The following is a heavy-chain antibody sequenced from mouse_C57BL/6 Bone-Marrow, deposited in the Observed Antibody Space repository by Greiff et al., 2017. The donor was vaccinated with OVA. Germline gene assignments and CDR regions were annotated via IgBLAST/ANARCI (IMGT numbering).Heavy chain of an antibody. Sequence: HVQLQQPWAELVKPGASVKLSCKASGYTFTSYWMQWVKQRPGQGLEWIGAIDPSDSYTNSNQKFKGKATLTVDTSSSTAYMQLSSLTSEDSAVYYCARWAFDGSSLAWFAYWGQGTLVTVSA. CDR2: IDPSDSYT. D-gene: IGHD1-1*01. CDR1: GYTFTSYW. V-gene: IGHV1-50*01. CDR3: ARWAFDGSSLAWFAY. J-gene: IGHJ3*01.